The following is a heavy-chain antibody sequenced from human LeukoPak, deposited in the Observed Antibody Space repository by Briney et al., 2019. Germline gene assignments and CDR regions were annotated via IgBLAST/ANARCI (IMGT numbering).Heavy chain of an antibody. J-gene: IGHJ6*02. CDR3: AREYFSSGWYGGYYYYYGMDV. CDR1: GGSISSYY. D-gene: IGHD6-19*01. Sequence: SETLSLTCAVSGGSISSYYWSWIRQPAGKGLEWIGRIYTSGSTNYNPSLKSRVTMSVDTSKNQFSLKLSSVTAADTAVYYCAREYFSSGWYGGYYYYYGMDVWGQGTTVTVSS. V-gene: IGHV4-4*07. CDR2: IYTSGST.